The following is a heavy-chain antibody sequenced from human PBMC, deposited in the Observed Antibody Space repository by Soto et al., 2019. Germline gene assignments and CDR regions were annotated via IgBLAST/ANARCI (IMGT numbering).Heavy chain of an antibody. V-gene: IGHV1-46*01. D-gene: IGHD2-2*01. Sequence: XSVKVACTASGYSFTSYCIHWVRQAPGQGLEWMGIINPSGGSTSYAQKFQGRVTMTRDTSTSTVYMELSSLRSEDTAVYYCAREGTCSTTSCYSGMDVWAQGTTVTVSS. CDR3: AREGTCSTTSCYSGMDV. J-gene: IGHJ6*02. CDR2: INPSGGST. CDR1: GYSFTSYC.